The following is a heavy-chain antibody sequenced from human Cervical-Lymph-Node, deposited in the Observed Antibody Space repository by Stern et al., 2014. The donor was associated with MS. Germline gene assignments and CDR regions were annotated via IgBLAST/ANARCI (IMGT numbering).Heavy chain of an antibody. CDR1: GFTFRSYG. Sequence: HVQLVEPVGTVVQPGRSLRLSCAASGFTFRSYGMHCVRQAPGKGLEWVTLISYDGNHKYYAASVKGRFTISRDNSKNTLHLQMNSVTPDDTAIYYCARDYEDTSMLFDHWGQGTLVTVSS. V-gene: IGHV3-30*03. CDR3: ARDYEDTSMLFDH. D-gene: IGHD2-8*01. CDR2: ISYDGNHK. J-gene: IGHJ4*02.